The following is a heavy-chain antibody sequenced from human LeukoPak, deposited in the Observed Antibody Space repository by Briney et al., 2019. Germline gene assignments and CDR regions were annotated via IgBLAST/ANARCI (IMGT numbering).Heavy chain of an antibody. CDR2: ISSSGSTI. Sequence: GGSLRLSCAASGSTFSDYYMSWIRQAPGKGLEWVSYISSSGSTIYYADSVKGRFTISRDNAKNSLYLQMNSLRAEDTAVYYCARDRSSGWSYGMDVWGQGTTVTVSS. CDR1: GSTFSDYY. CDR3: ARDRSSGWSYGMDV. J-gene: IGHJ6*02. V-gene: IGHV3-11*01. D-gene: IGHD6-19*01.